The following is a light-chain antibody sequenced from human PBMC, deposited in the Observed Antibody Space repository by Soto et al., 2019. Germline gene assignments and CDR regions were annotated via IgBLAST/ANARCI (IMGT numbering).Light chain of an antibody. CDR2: KAS. J-gene: IGKJ4*01. Sequence: DIQMTQSPSTVSASVGDRVTITCRASQNINTWLAWYQQKPGKAPYLLIYKASNLQSGVPSRFSGSASGTEFTLTISSLQPDDIATYYCQQYETYPLTYGGGTKVEI. CDR3: QQYETYPLT. V-gene: IGKV1-5*03. CDR1: QNINTW.